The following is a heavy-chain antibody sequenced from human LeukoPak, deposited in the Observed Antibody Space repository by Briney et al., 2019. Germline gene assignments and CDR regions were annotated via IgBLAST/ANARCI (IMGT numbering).Heavy chain of an antibody. CDR2: ISYDGSNK. J-gene: IGHJ4*02. CDR1: GFTFSSYA. D-gene: IGHD5-18*01. CDR3: LFDSVGYSYAPDY. V-gene: IGHV3-30*04. Sequence: GGSLRLSCAASGFTFSSYAMHWVRQAPGKGLEWVAVISYDGSNKYYADSVKSRFTISRDNSKNTLYLQMNSLRAEDTAVYYCLFDSVGYSYAPDYWGQGTLVTVSS.